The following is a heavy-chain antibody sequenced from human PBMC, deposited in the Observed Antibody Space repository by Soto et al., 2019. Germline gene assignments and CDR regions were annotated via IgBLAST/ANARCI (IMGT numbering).Heavy chain of an antibody. V-gene: IGHV5-51*01. CDR3: ARSGSGIYERSKYYFYGLDV. CDR2: IYPGDSDT. D-gene: IGHD3-10*01. Sequence: GESLKISCKGSGYSFTTYWIGWVRQMPGKGLEWMGIIYPGDSDTKYSPSFQGQVTISADRSTSTAFLQWSSLKASDTAMYYCARSGSGIYERSKYYFYGLDVWAKGPRSPSP. J-gene: IGHJ6*02. CDR1: GYSFTTYW.